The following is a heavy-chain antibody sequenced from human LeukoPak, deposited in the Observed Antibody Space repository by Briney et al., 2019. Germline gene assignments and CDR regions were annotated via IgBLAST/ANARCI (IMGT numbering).Heavy chain of an antibody. CDR3: ARHYYYYYMDV. CDR2: INHSGST. J-gene: IGHJ6*03. CDR1: GGSFSGYY. V-gene: IGHV4-34*01. Sequence: SEALSLTCAVYGGSFSGYYWSWIRQPPGKGLEWIGEINHSGSTNYNPSLKSRVTISVDTSKNQFSLKLSSVTAADTAVYYCARHYYYYYMDVWGKGTTVTISS.